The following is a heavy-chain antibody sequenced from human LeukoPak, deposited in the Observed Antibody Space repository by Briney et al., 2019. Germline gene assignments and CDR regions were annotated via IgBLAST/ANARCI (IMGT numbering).Heavy chain of an antibody. V-gene: IGHV3-33*08. J-gene: IGHJ3*02. CDR1: GITFGNNW. CDR2: IWYDGSNK. CDR3: AREGYSYGYMAFDI. D-gene: IGHD5-18*01. Sequence: GGSLRLSCAASGITFGNNWMHWVRQAPGKGLEWVAVIWYDGSNKYYADSVKGRFTISRDNSKNTLYLQMNSLRAEDTAVYYCAREGYSYGYMAFDIWGQGTMVTVSS.